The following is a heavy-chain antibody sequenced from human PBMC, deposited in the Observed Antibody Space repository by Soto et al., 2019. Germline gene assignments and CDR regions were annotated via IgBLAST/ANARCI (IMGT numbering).Heavy chain of an antibody. CDR3: ARLQPNPVGYFDY. J-gene: IGHJ4*02. CDR2: IYYSGST. Sequence: PSETLSLTCTVCGDSISSYYWSWIRQPPGKGLAWIGYIYYSGSTNYNPSLKSRVTISVDTSKNQFSLKLSSVTAADTAVYYCARLQPNPVGYFDYWGPGTLVTVSS. D-gene: IGHD5-18*01. V-gene: IGHV4-59*08. CDR1: GDSISSYY.